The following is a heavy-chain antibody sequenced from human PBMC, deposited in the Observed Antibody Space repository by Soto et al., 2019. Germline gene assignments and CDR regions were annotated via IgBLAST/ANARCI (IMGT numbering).Heavy chain of an antibody. Sequence: EVQLVESGGGLVKPGGSLRLSCAASGFTFSSFTMNWVRQAPGKGLEWVSCISSSSSHIYYADSLKGRFTISRDNAKNSLYVQMNSLTAEDTAVYYCARAVAGSSGAFDIWGQGTMVTVSS. CDR1: GFTFSSFT. CDR3: ARAVAGSSGAFDI. V-gene: IGHV3-21*01. CDR2: ISSSSSHI. J-gene: IGHJ3*02. D-gene: IGHD6-19*01.